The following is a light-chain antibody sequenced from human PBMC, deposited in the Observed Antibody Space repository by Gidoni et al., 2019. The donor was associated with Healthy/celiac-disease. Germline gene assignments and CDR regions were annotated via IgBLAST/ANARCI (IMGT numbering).Light chain of an antibody. CDR3: QHYDNLPV. J-gene: IGKJ3*01. V-gene: IGKV1-33*01. Sequence: DIQMTQSPSSLSSSVGDRDTITSQASQDISNYLNWYQQKPGKAPKLLFYDSSNLAIGVPSRVSLSSSGTYFIFIISSLHPEVIATYYCQHYDNLPVFGPXTKVEIK. CDR1: QDISNY. CDR2: DSS.